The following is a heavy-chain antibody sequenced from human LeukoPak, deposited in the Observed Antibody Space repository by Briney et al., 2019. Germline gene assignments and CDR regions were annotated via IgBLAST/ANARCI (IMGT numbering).Heavy chain of an antibody. CDR3: AKDGLKNPARYYFDY. Sequence: QPGRSLRLSCAASGFTFDDYAMHWVRQAPGKGLEWVSGISWNSGSIGYADSVKGRFTISRDNAKNSLYLQMNSLRAEDTAVYYCAKDGLKNPARYYFDYWGQGTLVTVSS. V-gene: IGHV3-9*01. D-gene: IGHD1-14*01. CDR2: ISWNSGSI. CDR1: GFTFDDYA. J-gene: IGHJ4*02.